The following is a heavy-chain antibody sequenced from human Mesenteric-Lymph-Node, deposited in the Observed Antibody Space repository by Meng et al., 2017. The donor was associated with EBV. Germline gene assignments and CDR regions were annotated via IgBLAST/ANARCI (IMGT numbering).Heavy chain of an antibody. CDR2: TYHSGSS. Sequence: VHPRESGPGLVKLSGTLSLTCAVSGGSIYESHWWSWVRQPPGKGLEWIGETYHSGSSNYSPSLKSRVSMSVDNSKNQFSLTLHSVTAADTAVYYCARGLGGSGKYHFDFWGPGILVTVSS. CDR1: GGSIYESHW. J-gene: IGHJ4*02. V-gene: IGHV4-4*02. D-gene: IGHD3-10*01. CDR3: ARGLGGSGKYHFDF.